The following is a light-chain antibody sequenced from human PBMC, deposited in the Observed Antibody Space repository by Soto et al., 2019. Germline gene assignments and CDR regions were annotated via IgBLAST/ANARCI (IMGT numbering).Light chain of an antibody. CDR2: GAS. CDR1: QSVSSN. CDR3: QQYNKWPPYP. Sequence: EIVMTQSPATLSVSPGERATLSCRASQSVSSNLAWYQQKPGQAPRRLIYGASTMAPGIPARFSGSVSGTEFTLTISSLQSEDFAVYYCQQYNKWPPYPFGQGTKLEIK. J-gene: IGKJ2*01. V-gene: IGKV3-15*01.